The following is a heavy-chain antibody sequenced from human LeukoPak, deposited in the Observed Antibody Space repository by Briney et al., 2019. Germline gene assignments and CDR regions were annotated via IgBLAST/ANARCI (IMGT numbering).Heavy chain of an antibody. CDR3: ARDLEIFAVALHTFDI. Sequence: PGGPPRLSCAASGFTFSSYWMHWVRHAPGKGLVWVSCISPDGSDIKYADSVKGRLTISRDNAKNTLYLQMNSLRAEDTAVYYCARDLEIFAVALHTFDIWGQGIMVAVSS. CDR1: GFTFSSYW. J-gene: IGHJ3*02. D-gene: IGHD3-3*01. V-gene: IGHV3-74*03. CDR2: ISPDGSDI.